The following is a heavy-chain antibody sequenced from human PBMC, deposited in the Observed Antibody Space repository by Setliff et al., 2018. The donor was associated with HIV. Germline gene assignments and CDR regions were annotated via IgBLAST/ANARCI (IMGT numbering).Heavy chain of an antibody. Sequence: SETLSLTCACYGGSFSDYYWSCIRQTPGKGLEWIGEINHSGSTTYNPSLKMRVTISVDTSTNQFALKLNSVTAADTAVYYCARVRLELRQYWFDSWGQGRPVTVSS. V-gene: IGHV4-34*01. D-gene: IGHD1-7*01. CDR2: INHSGST. J-gene: IGHJ5*01. CDR1: GGSFSDYY. CDR3: ARVRLELRQYWFDS.